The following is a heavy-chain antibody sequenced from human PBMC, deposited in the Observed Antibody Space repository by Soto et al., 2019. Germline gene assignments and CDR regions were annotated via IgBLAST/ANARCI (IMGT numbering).Heavy chain of an antibody. CDR3: ARVSYSSSANYYYYGMDV. CDR1: GDSVSSNSAA. J-gene: IGHJ6*02. Sequence: SQTLSLTCAISGDSVSSNSAAWNWIRQSPSRGLEWLGRTYYRSKWYNDYAVSVKSRITINPDTSKNQFSLQLNSVTPEDTAVYYCARVSYSSSANYYYYGMDVWGQGTTVTVSS. D-gene: IGHD6-6*01. V-gene: IGHV6-1*01. CDR2: TYYRSKWYN.